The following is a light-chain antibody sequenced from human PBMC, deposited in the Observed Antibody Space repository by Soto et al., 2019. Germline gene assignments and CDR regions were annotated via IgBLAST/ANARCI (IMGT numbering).Light chain of an antibody. CDR3: QTWGAGTVV. CDR1: GGHSTYA. V-gene: IGLV4-69*01. CDR2: LNSDGSH. J-gene: IGLJ2*01. Sequence: QPVVTQSPSASASLGASVKLTCTLSGGHSTYAIAWYQQQPERGPRFLMKLNSDGSHKKGDGIPDRFSASSSGAERHLTISNLQSEDEADYYCQTWGAGTVVFGGGTQLTVL.